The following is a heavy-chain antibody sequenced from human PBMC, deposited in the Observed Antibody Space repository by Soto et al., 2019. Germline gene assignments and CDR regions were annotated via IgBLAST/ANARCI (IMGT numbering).Heavy chain of an antibody. J-gene: IGHJ4*02. V-gene: IGHV1-69*13. Sequence: SVKVSCKASGDSFSMYTVNWVRQAPRQGLEWMGGIIPRFGTTNYAPTLQDRVTTTADESMNTVYMELSSLRSEDTALYYCARGRGLYNSGRSQLDSWGQGTLVT. CDR3: ARGRGLYNSGRSQLDS. CDR1: GDSFSMYT. D-gene: IGHD1-1*01. CDR2: IIPRFGTT.